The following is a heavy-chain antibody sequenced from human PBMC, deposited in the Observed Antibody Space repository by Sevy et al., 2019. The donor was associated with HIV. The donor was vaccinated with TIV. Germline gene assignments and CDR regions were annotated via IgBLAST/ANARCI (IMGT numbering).Heavy chain of an antibody. CDR2: MNVDGNEK. D-gene: IGHD1-26*01. CDR1: GFRFTNYW. CDR3: ARDPQEWELLLDY. V-gene: IGHV3-7*03. Sequence: GGSLRLSCAASGFRFTNYWMGWVRQTPGKGLEWVANMNVDGNEKYYVDSVKGRFTVSRDNAKNSLFLQMNGLRAEDTAVYYCARDPQEWELLLDYWGQGTLVTVSS. J-gene: IGHJ4*02.